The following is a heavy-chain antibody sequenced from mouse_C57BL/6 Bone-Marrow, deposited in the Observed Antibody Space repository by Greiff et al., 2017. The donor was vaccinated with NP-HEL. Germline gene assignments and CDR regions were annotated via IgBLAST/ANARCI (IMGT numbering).Heavy chain of an antibody. CDR2: IDPENGDT. CDR1: GFNIKDDY. Sequence: EVQLQQSGAELVRPGASVKLSCTASGFNIKDDYMHWVKQRPEQGLEWIGWIDPENGDTEYASKFQGKATITADTSSNTAYLQLSSLTSEDTAVYYCTTGSSGYVPFDYWGQGTTLTVSS. J-gene: IGHJ2*01. CDR3: TTGSSGYVPFDY. D-gene: IGHD3-2*02. V-gene: IGHV14-4*01.